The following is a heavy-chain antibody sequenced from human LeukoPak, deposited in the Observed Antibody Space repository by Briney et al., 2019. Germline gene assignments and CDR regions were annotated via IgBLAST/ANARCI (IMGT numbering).Heavy chain of an antibody. Sequence: GGSLRLSCAASGFTFSSYGMHWVRQAPGKGLEWVAVISYDGSNKYYADSVKGRFTISRDNSKNTLYLQMNSLRAEDTAVYYCARASGTYSSGWLNWFDPWGQGTLVTVSS. CDR1: GFTFSSYG. D-gene: IGHD6-19*01. V-gene: IGHV3-30*03. CDR3: ARASGTYSSGWLNWFDP. CDR2: ISYDGSNK. J-gene: IGHJ5*02.